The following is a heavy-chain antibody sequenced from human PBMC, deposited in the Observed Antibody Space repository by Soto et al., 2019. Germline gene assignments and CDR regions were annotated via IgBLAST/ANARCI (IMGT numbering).Heavy chain of an antibody. D-gene: IGHD3-3*01. J-gene: IGHJ3*02. CDR2: ISGSGGGT. Sequence: EVLLLESGGGLVQPGGSLRLSCAASGFTFSNCAMSWVRQTPGKGLEWVSGISGSGGGTDYADSVKGRFTISRDNSKNTLYLQMNSLRAEDTAVYYCAKVGTYDFWSGYDSAFDIWGQGTMVTVSS. CDR1: GFTFSNCA. V-gene: IGHV3-23*01. CDR3: AKVGTYDFWSGYDSAFDI.